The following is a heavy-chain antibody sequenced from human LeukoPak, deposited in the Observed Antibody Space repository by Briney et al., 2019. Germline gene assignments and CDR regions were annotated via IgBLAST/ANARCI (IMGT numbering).Heavy chain of an antibody. CDR3: AKGIHYGSGSYYYYFDY. J-gene: IGHJ4*02. Sequence: QPGGSLRLSCAASGFTFSSYAMSWVRQAPGKGLEWVSAISGSGGSTYYADSVKGRFTISRDNSKNTLYLQMNSLRAEDTAVYYCAKGIHYGSGSYYYYFDYWGQGTLVTVSS. V-gene: IGHV3-23*01. CDR2: ISGSGGST. CDR1: GFTFSSYA. D-gene: IGHD3-10*01.